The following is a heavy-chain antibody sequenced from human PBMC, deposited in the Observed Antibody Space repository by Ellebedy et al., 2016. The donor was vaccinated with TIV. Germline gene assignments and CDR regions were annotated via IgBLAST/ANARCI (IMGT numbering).Heavy chain of an antibody. D-gene: IGHD1-14*01. V-gene: IGHV3-30*18. CDR1: GFTFSSHG. CDR2: IADHGTVQ. CDR3: AKEGAFGNWYFDL. Sequence: PGGSLRLSCAASGFTFSSHGMHWVRQVPGKGPEWVAVIADHGTVQYYSDSVKGQFTISRDNSKNALWLQMNSLRFEDTAVYFCAKEGAFGNWYFDLWGRGTLVTVSS. J-gene: IGHJ2*01.